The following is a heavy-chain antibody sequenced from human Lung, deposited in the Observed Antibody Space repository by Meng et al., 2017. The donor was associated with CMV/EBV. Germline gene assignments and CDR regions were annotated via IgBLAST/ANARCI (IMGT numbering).Heavy chain of an antibody. CDR2: LIPVLNKA. J-gene: IGHJ4*02. Sequence: QVQVGQSGAEVKEPGASVKVSCKASGYTFTNYYMHWVRQAPGQGLEWMGGLIPVLNKAKSAPRFQDRVTFTADETTTTAYMELSSLTFEGTAVYFCARGRGNQPLFDFWGQGTLVTVSS. D-gene: IGHD2/OR15-2a*01. V-gene: IGHV1-69*01. CDR1: GYTFTNYY. CDR3: ARGRGNQPLFDF.